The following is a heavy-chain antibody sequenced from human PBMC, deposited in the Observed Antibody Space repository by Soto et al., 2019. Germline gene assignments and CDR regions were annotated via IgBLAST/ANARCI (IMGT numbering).Heavy chain of an antibody. CDR3: ARQDCTNGVCYPPIGYYYYGMDV. CDR2: IIPIFGTA. Sequence: ASVKVSCKASGGTFSSYAISWVRQAPGQGLEWMGGIIPIFGTANYAQKFQGRVTITADESTSTAYMELSSLRSEDTAVYYCARQDCTNGVCYPPIGYYYYGMDVWGQGTTVTVSS. D-gene: IGHD2-8*01. J-gene: IGHJ6*02. CDR1: GGTFSSYA. V-gene: IGHV1-69*13.